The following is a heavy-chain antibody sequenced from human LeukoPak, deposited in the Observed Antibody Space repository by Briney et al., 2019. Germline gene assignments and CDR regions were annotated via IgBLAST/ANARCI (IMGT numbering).Heavy chain of an antibody. V-gene: IGHV4-59*01. Sequence: SETLSLTCTVSVGPMNDYYWSWIRQPPGKGLEWIGYMYYSGSTNYNPSLKSRVSISIDTSKNQFSLKLSSVTAADTAVYYCARDRYCIGGICYSGRFDPWGRGTLVTVSS. D-gene: IGHD2-15*01. CDR2: MYYSGST. CDR3: ARDRYCIGGICYSGRFDP. J-gene: IGHJ5*02. CDR1: VGPMNDYY.